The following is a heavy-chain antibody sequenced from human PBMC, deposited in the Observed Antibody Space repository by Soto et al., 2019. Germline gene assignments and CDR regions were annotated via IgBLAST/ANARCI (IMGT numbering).Heavy chain of an antibody. J-gene: IGHJ5*02. V-gene: IGHV3-23*01. CDR2: ISGGGGVST. CDR3: AKDAISMVRGVNNWLDP. CDR1: GFTFSSYA. Sequence: PGGSLRLSCAASGFTFSSYAMTWVRQAPGKGLEWVSGISGGGGVSTYYADSVKGRFTISRDNSMNTLYLQMNRLRAEDTAVYYCAKDAISMVRGVNNWLDPWGQGTLVTVYS. D-gene: IGHD3-10*01.